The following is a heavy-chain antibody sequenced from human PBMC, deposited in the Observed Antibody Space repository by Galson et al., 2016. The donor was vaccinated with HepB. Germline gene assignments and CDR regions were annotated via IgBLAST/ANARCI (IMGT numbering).Heavy chain of an antibody. V-gene: IGHV3-15*04. Sequence: SLRLSCAASGLAFRNARMSWVRQPPGKGLEWVGLIDGTGTADYAAPVRHRFTISRDDSENILYLAMKSLRTEDTALYYCTTAGGQWPVRGDYWGQGILVTASS. CDR1: GLAFRNAR. J-gene: IGHJ4*02. CDR3: TTAGGQWPVRGDY. D-gene: IGHD6-19*01. CDR2: IDGTGTA.